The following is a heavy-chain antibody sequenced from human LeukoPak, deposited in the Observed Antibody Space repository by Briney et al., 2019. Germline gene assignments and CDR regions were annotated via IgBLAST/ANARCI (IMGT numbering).Heavy chain of an antibody. CDR3: ARVVTAGSYYFDY. CDR1: GGSISSSAYY. J-gene: IGHJ4*01. D-gene: IGHD6-13*01. Sequence: SETLSLTCTVSGGSISSSAYYWGWIRQPPVKGPECIGNIYNSGATYYNPSLKSRVTISVHTSKNQISLKLSSVTAADTAVYYCARVVTAGSYYFDYWGHGTLVTVSS. CDR2: IYNSGAT. V-gene: IGHV4-39*07.